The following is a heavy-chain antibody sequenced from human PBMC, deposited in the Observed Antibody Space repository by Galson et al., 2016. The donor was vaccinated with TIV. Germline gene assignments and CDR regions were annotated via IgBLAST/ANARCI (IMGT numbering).Heavy chain of an antibody. CDR2: LRYNGNSN. D-gene: IGHD2-8*02. CDR1: GFSITNYG. J-gene: IGHJ4*02. Sequence: SGFSITNYGIHWVRQSPGRGLEAVGILRYNGNSNYYLESVKGRFTMSRDTSKNTVYLEMNSLRTEDTAVYYCVRDICTSVDCDPFDYWGQGTQVTVSS. V-gene: IGHV3-30*19. CDR3: VRDICTSVDCDPFDY.